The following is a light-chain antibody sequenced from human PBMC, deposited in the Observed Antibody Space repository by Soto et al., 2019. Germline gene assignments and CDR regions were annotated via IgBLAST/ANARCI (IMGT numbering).Light chain of an antibody. J-gene: IGKJ2*01. CDR1: QGISSE. CDR3: QQGHNWPLT. V-gene: IGKV3-15*01. Sequence: EIVRTQSPATLSLCPGERAALSCRASQGISSELAWYQQKPGQPPRLLIYGASTRATGVPARFTGSGSGSDFTLTISGLQSEDFAVYYCQQGHNWPLTFGQGTMLEI. CDR2: GAS.